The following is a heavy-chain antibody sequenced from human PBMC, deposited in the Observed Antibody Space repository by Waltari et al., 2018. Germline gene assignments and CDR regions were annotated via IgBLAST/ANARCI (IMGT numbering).Heavy chain of an antibody. CDR3: AKVVSSSWYLDY. CDR1: GFTFSSYT. CDR2: ISGSGGST. Sequence: EVQLLESGGGLVQPGGSLRPPCAAFGFTFSSYTMRWVRQAPGKGLEWVSAISGSGGSTYYADSVKGRFTISRDNSKNTLYLQMNSLRAEDTAVYYCAKVVSSSWYLDYWGQGTLVTVSS. V-gene: IGHV3-23*01. J-gene: IGHJ4*02. D-gene: IGHD6-13*01.